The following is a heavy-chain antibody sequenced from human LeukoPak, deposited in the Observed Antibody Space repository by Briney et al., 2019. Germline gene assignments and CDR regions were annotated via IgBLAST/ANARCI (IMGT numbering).Heavy chain of an antibody. CDR3: ARALTGTTDLDY. Sequence: PGGSLRLSCAASGSTFSSYSMNWVRQAPGKGLEWVSSISSSSSYIYYADSVKGRFTISRDNAKNSLYLQMNSLRAEDTAVYYCARALTGTTDLDYWGQGTLVTVSS. V-gene: IGHV3-21*01. CDR2: ISSSSSYI. CDR1: GSTFSSYS. D-gene: IGHD1-7*01. J-gene: IGHJ4*02.